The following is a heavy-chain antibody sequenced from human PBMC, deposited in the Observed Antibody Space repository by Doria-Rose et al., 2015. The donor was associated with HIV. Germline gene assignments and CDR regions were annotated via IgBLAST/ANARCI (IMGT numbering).Heavy chain of an antibody. V-gene: IGHV2-26*01. J-gene: IGHJ4*02. CDR1: GVSLSSPGMG. CDR3: ARIKSSRWYHKYYFDF. D-gene: IGHD6-13*01. CDR2: IFSDDER. Sequence: QVTLKESGPVLVKPTETLTLTCTVSGVSLSSPGMGVSWIRQPPGKALEWLANIFSDDERSYTTSLKSRLIISSGTSKSQLVLTMTDMDPVDTATYYCARIKSSRWYHKYYFDFWGQGTMVIVSA.